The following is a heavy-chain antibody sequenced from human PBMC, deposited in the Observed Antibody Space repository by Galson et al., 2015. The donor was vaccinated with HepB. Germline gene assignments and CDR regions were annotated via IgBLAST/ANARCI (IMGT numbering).Heavy chain of an antibody. CDR1: GGTFSSYV. CDR3: ARGGHYDISTAHRTGGGLDV. CDR2: VIPLFGTA. J-gene: IGHJ6*02. V-gene: IGHV1-69*13. Sequence: SVKVSCKASGGTFSSYVFSWVRQAPGQGLEWMGGVIPLFGTAYYAQKMQGRITITADESTSATYMELSSLRSEDTAIYYCARGGHYDISTAHRTGGGLDVWGRGTPVTVS. D-gene: IGHD3-9*01.